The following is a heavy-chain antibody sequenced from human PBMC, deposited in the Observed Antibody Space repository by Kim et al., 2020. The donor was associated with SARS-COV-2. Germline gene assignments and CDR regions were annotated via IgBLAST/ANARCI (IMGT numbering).Heavy chain of an antibody. CDR2: IYYSGST. CDR1: GGSISSYY. CDR3: ARADDFLTGYPAVFFDY. J-gene: IGHJ4*01. Sequence: SETLSLTCAVSGGSISSYYWGWIRQPPGKGLEWIGYIYYSGSTNYSPSLKSRVTISVDTSKNQFSLKLSSVTAAVTAVYYCARADDFLTGYPAVFFDYWG. D-gene: IGHD3-9*01. V-gene: IGHV4-59*01.